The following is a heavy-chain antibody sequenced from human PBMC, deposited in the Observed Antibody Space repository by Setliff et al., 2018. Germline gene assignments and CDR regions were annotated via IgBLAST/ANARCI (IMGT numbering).Heavy chain of an antibody. CDR3: ARQPEGGYYDSSGYYGMAPYYFDY. Sequence: SETLSLTCAVSGYSISSGYYWVWIRQPPGRGLEWIGSIFQSGNTYYNPSLKSRVTISVDTSKNQFSLKLSSVTAADTAVYYCARQPEGGYYDSSGYYGMAPYYFDYWGQGTLVTVSS. CDR1: GYSISSGYY. V-gene: IGHV4-38-2*01. CDR2: IFQSGNT. J-gene: IGHJ4*02. D-gene: IGHD3-22*01.